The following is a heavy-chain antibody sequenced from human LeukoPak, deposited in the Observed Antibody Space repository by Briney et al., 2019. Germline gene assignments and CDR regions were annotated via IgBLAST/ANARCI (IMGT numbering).Heavy chain of an antibody. CDR2: IKQDGTEK. V-gene: IGHV3-7*01. CDR1: GFTLSNYW. CDR3: ARQGPSDAFDI. J-gene: IGHJ3*02. Sequence: PGGSLRLSCAASGFTLSNYWMSWVRQAPGKGLEWVANIKQDGTEKYYVDSVKGRFTISRDNAKNSLYLQMNSLRVEDSAVYYCARQGPSDAFDIWGQGTMVTVSS.